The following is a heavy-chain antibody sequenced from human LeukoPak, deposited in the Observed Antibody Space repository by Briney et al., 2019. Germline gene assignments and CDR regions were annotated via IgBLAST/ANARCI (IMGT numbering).Heavy chain of an antibody. V-gene: IGHV3-64*01. CDR1: GFTLSSYA. J-gene: IGHJ3*02. CDR2: TSINGENT. CDR3: ARAVAGTRGAFDI. D-gene: IGHD6-19*01. Sequence: QPGGSLRLSCAASGFTLSSYAMHWVRQAPGKGLEYVSATSINGENTYYTNSVKGRFTISRDNSKNTLYLQMGSLRTEDMAVYYCARAVAGTRGAFDIWGQGTMVTVSS.